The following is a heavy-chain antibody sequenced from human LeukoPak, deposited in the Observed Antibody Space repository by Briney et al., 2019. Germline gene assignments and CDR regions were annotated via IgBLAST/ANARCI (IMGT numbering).Heavy chain of an antibody. D-gene: IGHD2-2*02. CDR1: GYTYTSYG. CDR2: ISAYNGNT. J-gene: IGHJ4*02. Sequence: ASVKVSCKASGYTYTSYGISWVRQALGQGLEWMGWISAYNGNTNYAQKLQGRVTMTTDTSTSTAYMELRSLRSEDTAVYYCARGIVVVPAAIPYYFDYWGQGTLVTVSS. V-gene: IGHV1-18*01. CDR3: ARGIVVVPAAIPYYFDY.